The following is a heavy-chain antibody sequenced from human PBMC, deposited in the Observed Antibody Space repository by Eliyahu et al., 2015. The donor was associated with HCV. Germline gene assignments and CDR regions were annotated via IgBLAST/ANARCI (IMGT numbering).Heavy chain of an antibody. V-gene: IGHV1-46*01. D-gene: IGHD6-19*01. CDR2: INPGGGSA. Sequence: QVQLVQSGAEVKKPGASVKVSCKASGYTSTTYYMHWVRQAPGQGLEWMGIINPGGGSATYAQKFQGRVTVTRDTSTSTVYMELTSLRFEDTAVYYCASDGSGWQLYGMDVWGQGTTVTVSS. J-gene: IGHJ6*02. CDR1: GYTSTTYY. CDR3: ASDGSGWQLYGMDV.